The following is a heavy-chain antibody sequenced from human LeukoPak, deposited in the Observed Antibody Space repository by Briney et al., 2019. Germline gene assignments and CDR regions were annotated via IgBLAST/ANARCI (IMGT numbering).Heavy chain of an antibody. J-gene: IGHJ4*02. CDR2: ISYDGSNK. D-gene: IGHD5-18*01. CDR1: GFTFSSYG. CDR3: ARGDTAMARVIDY. V-gene: IGHV3-30*03. Sequence: GSLRLSCAASGFTFSSYGMHWVRQAPGKGLEWVAVISYDGSNKYYADSVKGRFTISRDNSKNTLYLQMNSLRAEDTAVYYCARGDTAMARVIDYWGQGTLVTVSS.